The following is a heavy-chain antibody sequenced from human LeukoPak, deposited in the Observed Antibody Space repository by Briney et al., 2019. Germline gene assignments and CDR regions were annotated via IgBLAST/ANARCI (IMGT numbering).Heavy chain of an antibody. CDR3: AREVAGTLDAFDI. V-gene: IGHV3-23*01. J-gene: IGHJ3*02. CDR1: GFTFSNYA. CDR2: ISGSGGST. Sequence: GGSLRLSCAASGFTFSNYAMNWVRQAPGKGLEWVSAISGSGGSTYYADSVKGRFTISRDNSKNTLYLQMNSLRAEDTAVYYCAREVAGTLDAFDIWGQGTMVTVSS. D-gene: IGHD6-19*01.